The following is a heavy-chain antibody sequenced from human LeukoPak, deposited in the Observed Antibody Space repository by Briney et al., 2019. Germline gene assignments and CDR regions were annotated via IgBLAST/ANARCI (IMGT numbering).Heavy chain of an antibody. CDR2: ISGSGGST. Sequence: SGGSLRFSCAASGFTFSSYAMSWFRKAPGKGLEWVSVISGSGGSTYYADSVKGRFTISRDNSKNTLYLQMNSLRAEDTAVYYCASTSPSSGLYYYYYYGMDVWGQGTTVTVSS. CDR1: GFTFSSYA. CDR3: ASTSPSSGLYYYYYYGMDV. J-gene: IGHJ6*02. V-gene: IGHV3-23*01. D-gene: IGHD3-22*01.